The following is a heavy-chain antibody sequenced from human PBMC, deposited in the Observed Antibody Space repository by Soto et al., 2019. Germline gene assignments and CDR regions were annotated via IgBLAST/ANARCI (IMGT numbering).Heavy chain of an antibody. V-gene: IGHV4-39*01. Sequence: SATLCLTWTVSGVSISSGGYHWVSGRQPPGKGLEWIGSIYHTGRTNHNPSLRSRVTISVDTSENQFSLRLTSVTAVDTAVYYCARVKDFGDLFDSWGQGTLVTVS. D-gene: IGHD4-17*01. CDR3: ARVKDFGDLFDS. J-gene: IGHJ4*02. CDR2: IYHTGRT. CDR1: GVSISSGGYH.